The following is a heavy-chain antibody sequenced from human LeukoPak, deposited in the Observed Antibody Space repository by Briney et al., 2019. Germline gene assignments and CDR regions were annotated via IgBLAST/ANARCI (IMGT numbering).Heavy chain of an antibody. CDR1: GYIFTGYY. CDR3: ARRGYSGYDYNFDY. D-gene: IGHD5-12*01. V-gene: IGHV1-2*02. J-gene: IGHJ4*02. CDR2: INPNSGGT. Sequence: ASVKVSCKASGYIFTGYYMHWVRQAPGQGLEWMGWINPNSGGTNYAQKFQGRVTMTRDTSISTAYMELSRLRSDDTAVYYCARRGYSGYDYNFDYWGQGTLVTVSS.